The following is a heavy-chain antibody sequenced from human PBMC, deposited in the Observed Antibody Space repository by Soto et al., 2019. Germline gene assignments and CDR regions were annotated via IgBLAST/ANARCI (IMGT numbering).Heavy chain of an antibody. J-gene: IGHJ4*02. CDR2: INHSGST. CDR3: ARSSPGSGSPY. D-gene: IGHD3-10*01. CDR1: GGSFSGYY. Sequence: QVQLQQWGAGLLKPSETLSLTCAVYGGSFSGYYWSWIRQPPGKGLEWIGEINHSGSTNYNPSLKRRVTISVDTAKNHVSLQLNSVTAADTAVYYCARSSPGSGSPYWGQGTLVTVSS. V-gene: IGHV4-34*01.